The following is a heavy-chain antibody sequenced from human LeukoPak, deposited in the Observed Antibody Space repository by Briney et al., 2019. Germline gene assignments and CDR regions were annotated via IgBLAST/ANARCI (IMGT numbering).Heavy chain of an antibody. D-gene: IGHD4-17*01. V-gene: IGHV4-39*01. J-gene: IGHJ4*02. CDR3: ARGNDYGDYG. CDR1: GGSISSSSYY. Sequence: SETLSLTCTVSGGSISSSSYYWGWIRQPPGKGLEWIGSIYYSGSTYYNPPLKSRVTISVDTSKNQFSLKLSSVTAADTAVYYCARGNDYGDYGWGQGTLVTVSS. CDR2: IYYSGST.